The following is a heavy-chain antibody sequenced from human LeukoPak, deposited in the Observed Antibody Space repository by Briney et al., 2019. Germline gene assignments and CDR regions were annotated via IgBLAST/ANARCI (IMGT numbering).Heavy chain of an antibody. J-gene: IGHJ4*02. CDR2: ISGSGGST. V-gene: IGHV3-23*01. D-gene: IGHD6-13*01. Sequence: GGSLRLSCVASGFTFNNYAMSWVRQAPGKGLEWVSAISGSGGSTYYADSVKGRFTISRDNSKNTLYLQMNSLRAEDTAVYCCAKDQYSSSWYYFDYWGQGTLVTVSS. CDR1: GFTFNNYA. CDR3: AKDQYSSSWYYFDY.